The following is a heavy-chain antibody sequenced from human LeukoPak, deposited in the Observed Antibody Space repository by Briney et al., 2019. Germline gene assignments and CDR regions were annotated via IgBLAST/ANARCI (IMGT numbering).Heavy chain of an antibody. V-gene: IGHV3-48*03. CDR3: ARDLVGATTPGDLVD. CDR2: ISSSGSTI. CDR1: GFTFSSYE. Sequence: GGSLRLSCAASGFTFSSYEMNWARQAPGKGLEWVSYISSSGSTIYYADSVKGRFTISRDNAKNSLYLQMNSLRAEDTAVYYCARDLVGATTPGDLVDWGQGTRVTVSS. D-gene: IGHD1-26*01. J-gene: IGHJ4*02.